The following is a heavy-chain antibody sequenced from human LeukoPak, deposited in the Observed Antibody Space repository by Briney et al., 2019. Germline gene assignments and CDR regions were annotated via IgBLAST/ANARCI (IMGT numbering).Heavy chain of an antibody. Sequence: GASVKVSCKASGYTFTSYYMHWARQAPGQGLEWMGIINPSGGSTSYAQKFQGRVTMDRDSSTSTIYMELSSLRSEDTAVYYCASAACRSTSCRGPPWFDTWGQGTLGTVSS. CDR3: ASAACRSTSCRGPPWFDT. V-gene: IGHV1-46*03. J-gene: IGHJ5*02. D-gene: IGHD2-2*01. CDR2: INPSGGST. CDR1: GYTFTSYY.